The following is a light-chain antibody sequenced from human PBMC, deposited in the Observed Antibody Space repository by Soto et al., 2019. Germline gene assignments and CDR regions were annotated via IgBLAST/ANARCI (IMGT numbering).Light chain of an antibody. V-gene: IGLV2-14*01. CDR2: EVT. Sequence: QSVLTQPASVSGSPGQSITISCTGTSSDVGGYNYVSWYQQHPGKAPKLMIYEVTNRPSGVSHRFSGSKSGNSASLTISGLQAEDEADYYCCSYSSGTTWVFGGGTKLTVL. CDR3: CSYSSGTTWV. CDR1: SSDVGGYNY. J-gene: IGLJ3*02.